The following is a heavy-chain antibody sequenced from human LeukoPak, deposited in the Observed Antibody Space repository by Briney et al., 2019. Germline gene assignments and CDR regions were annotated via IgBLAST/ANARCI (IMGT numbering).Heavy chain of an antibody. J-gene: IGHJ3*02. V-gene: IGHV3-53*01. Sequence: GGSLRLSCAASEFTVSSNYMSWVRQAPGKGLQWVSVIYPGSDIYYADSVKGRFTISRDNAKNSLYLQMNSLRAEDTAVYYCARDSSSSGAFDIWGQGTMVTVSS. CDR3: ARDSSSSGAFDI. CDR2: IYPGSDI. CDR1: EFTVSSNY. D-gene: IGHD6-6*01.